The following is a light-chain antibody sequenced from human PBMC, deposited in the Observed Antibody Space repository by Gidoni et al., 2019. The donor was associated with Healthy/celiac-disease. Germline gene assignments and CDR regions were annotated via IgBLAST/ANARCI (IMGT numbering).Light chain of an antibody. CDR1: QSVSSN. CDR3: QQYNNWPPCT. Sequence: ETVMTQSPATLSVSPGERATLSCRASQSVSSNLAWYQQKPGQAPRLLIYGASTRATGIPARFSGSVSGTEFTLTISSLQSEDFAVYYCQQYNNWPPCTFGQGTRLEIK. CDR2: GAS. J-gene: IGKJ5*01. V-gene: IGKV3-15*01.